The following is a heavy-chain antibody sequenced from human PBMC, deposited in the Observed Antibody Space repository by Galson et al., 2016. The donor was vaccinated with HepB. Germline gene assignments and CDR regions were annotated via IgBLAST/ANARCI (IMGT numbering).Heavy chain of an antibody. V-gene: IGHV6-1*01. CDR3: ARVRCSTFRCQNWFDP. CDR1: GDSVSSNSAV. Sequence: CAISGDSVSSNSAVWTWIRQSPLRGLEWLGRTYYRSKWYNDYAVSVKSRISIHPDTSKNQFSLQLNAVTPEDTAVYYCARVRCSTFRCQNWFDPWGQGTLATVSS. D-gene: IGHD2/OR15-2a*01. J-gene: IGHJ5*02. CDR2: TYYRSKWYN.